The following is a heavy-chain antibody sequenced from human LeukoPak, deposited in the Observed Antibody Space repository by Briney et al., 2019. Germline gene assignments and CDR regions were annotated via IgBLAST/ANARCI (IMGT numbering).Heavy chain of an antibody. CDR3: AKSQWLQFDAFNI. CDR2: IKQDGSES. J-gene: IGHJ3*02. D-gene: IGHD5-24*01. CDR1: GFTSSSYW. V-gene: IGHV3-7*02. Sequence: GGSLRLSCVASGFTSSSYWMGWVRQAPGKGLEWVANIKQDGSESYYVDSVKGRFTISRDIAKNSLFLQMNSLRVKDTAVYYCAKSQWLQFDAFNIWGQGTMVTVSS.